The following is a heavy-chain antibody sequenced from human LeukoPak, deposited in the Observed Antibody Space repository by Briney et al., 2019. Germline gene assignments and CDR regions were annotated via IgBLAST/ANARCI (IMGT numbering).Heavy chain of an antibody. CDR2: ISGDGGGT. Sequence: PGGSLRLSCAASGFTFSGYAMNWVRRAPGKGLEWVSSISGDGGGTYYADAVTGRFTFSRDNSKNTLYLQMNSLRVEDTAVYHCAKDITPDFRAEDAFDIWGQGTMVTVAS. CDR3: AKDITPDFRAEDAFDI. J-gene: IGHJ3*02. V-gene: IGHV3-23*01. CDR1: GFTFSGYA. D-gene: IGHD1-14*01.